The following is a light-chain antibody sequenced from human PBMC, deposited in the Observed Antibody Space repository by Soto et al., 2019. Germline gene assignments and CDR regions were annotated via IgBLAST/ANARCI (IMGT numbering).Light chain of an antibody. CDR2: DAS. CDR1: QSISSW. CDR3: QQYNSYSQT. Sequence: DMQMTPSPSTLSASVGDRVTITCRASQSISSWLAWYQQKPGKAPKLLIYDASSLESGVPSRFSGSGSGTEFTLTVSSLQPDDFATYYCQQYNSYSQTFGQGTKVDIK. V-gene: IGKV1-5*01. J-gene: IGKJ1*01.